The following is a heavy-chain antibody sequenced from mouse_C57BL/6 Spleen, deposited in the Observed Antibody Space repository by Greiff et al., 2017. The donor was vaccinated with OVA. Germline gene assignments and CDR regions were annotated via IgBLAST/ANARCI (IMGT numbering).Heavy chain of an antibody. D-gene: IGHD2-4*01. CDR2: ISSGGDYI. CDR3: TRVGIYDYDPYYLDY. Sequence: VQLKESGEGLVKPGGSLKLSCAASGFTFSSYAMSWVRQTPEKRLEWVAYISSGGDYIYYADTVKGRFTISRDNARNTLYLQMSSLKSEDTAMYYCTRVGIYDYDPYYLDYWGQGTTLTVSS. V-gene: IGHV5-9-1*02. CDR1: GFTFSSYA. J-gene: IGHJ2*01.